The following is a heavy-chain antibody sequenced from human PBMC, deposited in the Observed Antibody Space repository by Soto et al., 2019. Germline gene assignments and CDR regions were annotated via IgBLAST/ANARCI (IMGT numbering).Heavy chain of an antibody. CDR1: GGTFSTYT. CDR2: IIPIIGII. D-gene: IGHD4-4*01. J-gene: IGHJ5*02. CDR3: AGAPDSHYTDSHASSYP. Sequence: QVQLVQSGAEVKKPGSSVKVSCKASGGTFSTYTITWVRQAPGQGLEWMGRIIPIIGIINYAQKFQGRVTLCADKFTDKAYMELTGLRSDDTAVYYCAGAPDSHYTDSHASSYPWGQGTLVTVSS. V-gene: IGHV1-69*02.